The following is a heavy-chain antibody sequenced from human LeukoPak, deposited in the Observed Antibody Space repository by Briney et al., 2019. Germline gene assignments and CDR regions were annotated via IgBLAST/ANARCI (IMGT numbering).Heavy chain of an antibody. D-gene: IGHD3-16*01. J-gene: IGHJ3*02. CDR2: ISSSSRAI. CDR3: ARSFGDKSFDAFDI. V-gene: IGHV3-48*02. Sequence: GGSLRLSCAASGFAFSTYNMNWVRQAPGKGLEWASYISSSSRAIYYADSVKGRFTISRDNAKTSLYLQMSSLRDEDTALYFCARSFGDKSFDAFDIWGQGTLVTVSS. CDR1: GFAFSTYN.